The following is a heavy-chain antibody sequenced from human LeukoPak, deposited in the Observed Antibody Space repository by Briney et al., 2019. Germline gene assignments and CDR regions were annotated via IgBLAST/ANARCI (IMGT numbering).Heavy chain of an antibody. CDR1: GFTFSNYG. CDR3: ARAGDSSGYSLHP. Sequence: PGGSLRLSCAASGFTFSNYGMHWVRQAPGKGLEWVAVIWYDGSNKYYADSVKGRFTISRDNSKNTLYLQMNSLRAEDTAAYYCARAGDSSGYSLHPWGQGTLVTVSS. V-gene: IGHV3-33*01. D-gene: IGHD3-22*01. CDR2: IWYDGSNK. J-gene: IGHJ5*02.